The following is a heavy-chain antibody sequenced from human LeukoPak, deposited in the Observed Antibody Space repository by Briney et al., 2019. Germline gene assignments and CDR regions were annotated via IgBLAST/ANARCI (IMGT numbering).Heavy chain of an antibody. Sequence: SETLSLTCTVSGGSINSYYWSWIRQPPGRGLEWIGSIHYSGSTSYNPSLRSRATISADMSKNQFSLKLSSVTAADTAVYHCARKQWVPYYFDYWGQGALVTVSS. J-gene: IGHJ4*02. CDR1: GGSINSYY. V-gene: IGHV4-59*01. CDR3: ARKQWVPYYFDY. D-gene: IGHD6-19*01. CDR2: IHYSGST.